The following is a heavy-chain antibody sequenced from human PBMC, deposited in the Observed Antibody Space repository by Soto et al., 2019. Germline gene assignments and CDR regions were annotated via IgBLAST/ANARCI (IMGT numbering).Heavy chain of an antibody. V-gene: IGHV1-3*01. D-gene: IGHD3-10*01. CDR1: GYTFTSYA. CDR3: ARDNYYYGSGSYYGYYYYMDV. Sequence: ASVKVSCKASGYTFTSYAMHWVRQAPGQRLEWMGWINAGNGNTKYSQKFQGRVTITRDTSASTAYMELSSLRSEDTAVYYCARDNYYYGSGSYYGYYYYMDVWGKGTTVTVSS. CDR2: INAGNGNT. J-gene: IGHJ6*03.